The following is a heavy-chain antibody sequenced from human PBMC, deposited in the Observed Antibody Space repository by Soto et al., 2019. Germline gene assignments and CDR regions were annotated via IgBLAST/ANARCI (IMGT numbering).Heavy chain of an antibody. Sequence: QVQLVESGGGVVQPGRSLRLSCAASGFTFSSYGMHWVRQAPGKGLEWVAVIWYDGRNEQYGDSVKGRFTISRDNSKNTIYLQMDIMRAEDTAVYYCARRDGYNFPDYWGQGNLVTVSS. CDR1: GFTFSSYG. J-gene: IGHJ4*02. V-gene: IGHV3-33*01. CDR3: ARRDGYNFPDY. CDR2: IWYDGRNE. D-gene: IGHD5-12*01.